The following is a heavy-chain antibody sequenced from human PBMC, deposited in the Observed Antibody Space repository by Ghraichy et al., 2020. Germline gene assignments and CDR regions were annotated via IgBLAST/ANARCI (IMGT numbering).Heavy chain of an antibody. V-gene: IGHV4-39*01. D-gene: IGHD6-6*01. CDR1: GGSIISSSYY. J-gene: IGHJ4*02. CDR3: TRSPYSSSSGSGPRYFDY. Sequence: SETLSLTCTVSGGSIISSSYYWGWIRQPPGMGLEWIGSIPHTGGTYYNPSLKSRVTIPVDTPNNQLSLRLTSVTAADTAIYYCTRSPYSSSSGSGPRYFDYWSQGTLVTVSS. CDR2: IPHTGGT.